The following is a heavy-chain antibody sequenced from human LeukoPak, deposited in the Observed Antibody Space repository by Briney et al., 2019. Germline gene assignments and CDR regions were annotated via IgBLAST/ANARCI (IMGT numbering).Heavy chain of an antibody. CDR3: ARWDSSGYYTFDY. V-gene: IGHV4-61*08. CDR2: IYYSGST. Sequence: PLETLSLTCTVSGGCISSGGYYWSWIRQHPGKGLEWIGYIYYSGSTYYNPSLKSRVTISVDTSKNQFSLKLSSVTAADTAVYYCARWDSSGYYTFDYWGQGTLVTVSS. CDR1: GGCISSGGYY. J-gene: IGHJ4*02. D-gene: IGHD3-22*01.